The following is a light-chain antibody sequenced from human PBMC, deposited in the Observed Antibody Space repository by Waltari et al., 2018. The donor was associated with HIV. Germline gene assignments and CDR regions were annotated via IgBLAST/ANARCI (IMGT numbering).Light chain of an antibody. CDR3: QQYNNWPWT. V-gene: IGKV3-15*01. CDR2: GAS. J-gene: IGKJ1*01. CDR1: QSVSSN. Sequence: EIVMTQSPATLSVSPGERATLSCRASQSVSSNLAWYRQKPGQAPRLLIYGASHRATGIPARFSGSGSGTEFTLTISSLQSEDFAVYYCQQYNNWPWTFGQGTKVEI.